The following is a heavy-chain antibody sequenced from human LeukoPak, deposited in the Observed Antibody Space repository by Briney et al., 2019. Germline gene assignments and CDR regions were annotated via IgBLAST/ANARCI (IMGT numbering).Heavy chain of an antibody. J-gene: IGHJ5*01. CDR1: GFSFSFSA. D-gene: IGHD6-19*01. CDR3: AKPVSGGLAVTADWFDS. V-gene: IGHV3-23*01. Sequence: GGSLRLSCEASGFSFSFSAMTWVRQAPGTGLEWVSYINANAINTYYADSVKGRFTISRDNSKSTLYLQFNSLRAEDTAVYYCAKPVSGGLAVTADWFDSWGQGTLVLVS. CDR2: INANAINT.